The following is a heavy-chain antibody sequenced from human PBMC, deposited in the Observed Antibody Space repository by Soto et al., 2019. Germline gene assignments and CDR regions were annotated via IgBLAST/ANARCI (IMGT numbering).Heavy chain of an antibody. V-gene: IGHV3-23*01. CDR2: ISGSGGST. Sequence: PGGSLRLSCAASGFTFSSYAMSWVRQAPGKGLEWVSAISGSGGSTYYADSVKGRFTISRDNSKNTLYLQMNSLRAEDTDVYYYAKLPYVFWGVPQAWFDPGGKGPRVPVSS. CDR3: AKLPYVFWGVPQAWFDP. CDR1: GFTFSSYA. J-gene: IGHJ5*02. D-gene: IGHD3-3*01.